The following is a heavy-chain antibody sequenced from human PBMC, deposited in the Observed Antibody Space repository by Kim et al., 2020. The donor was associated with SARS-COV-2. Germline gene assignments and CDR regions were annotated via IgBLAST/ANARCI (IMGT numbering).Heavy chain of an antibody. J-gene: IGHJ5*02. Sequence: RQSEVTISVDTSKNQFSLKLGSVTAADTAVYYCARSGRSSGSSTRSFFDPWGQGTLVTVSS. CDR3: ARSGRSSGSSTRSFFDP. D-gene: IGHD3-10*01. V-gene: IGHV4-30-2*04.